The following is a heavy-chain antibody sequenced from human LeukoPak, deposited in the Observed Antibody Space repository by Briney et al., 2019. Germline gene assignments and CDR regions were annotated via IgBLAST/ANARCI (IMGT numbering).Heavy chain of an antibody. CDR2: IKQDASQE. Sequence: GRSLRLSCAVSGFTFSSYGIHWVRQAPGKGPEWVAHIKQDASQEDHVDSVKGRFTISRDNAKNSLYLQMNSLRAEDTAVYYCARGVVYPTWSGPHWSDYWGQGTLVTVSS. CDR1: GFTFSSYG. V-gene: IGHV3-7*01. CDR3: ARGVVYPTWSGPHWSDY. D-gene: IGHD3-3*01. J-gene: IGHJ4*02.